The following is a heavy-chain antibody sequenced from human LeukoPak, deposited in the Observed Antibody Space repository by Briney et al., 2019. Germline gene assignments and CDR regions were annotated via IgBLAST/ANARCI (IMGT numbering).Heavy chain of an antibody. D-gene: IGHD6-13*01. CDR3: ATDSSLYSSSWTDLDY. J-gene: IGHJ4*02. CDR2: FDPEDGET. V-gene: IGHV1-24*01. CDR1: GYTLTELS. Sequence: GASVKVSCKVSGYTLTELSMHWVRQAPGKGLEWMGGFDPEDGETIYAQKFQGRVTMTEDTSTDTAYMELSSLRSEDTAVYYGATDSSLYSSSWTDLDYWGQGTLVTVSS.